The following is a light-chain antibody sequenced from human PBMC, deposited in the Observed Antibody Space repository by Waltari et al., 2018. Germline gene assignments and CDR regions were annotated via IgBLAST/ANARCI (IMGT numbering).Light chain of an antibody. V-gene: IGKV1-5*03. J-gene: IGKJ5*01. CDR2: KTS. CDR3: QQYYSDSIT. Sequence: DIQMTQSPSTLSASVGDRVTITCRASQSIDRWLAWHQQKPGKAPKALIYKTSSLESGVPSRFSGSGSGTEFTLTISSLQPGDFATYYCQQYYSDSITFGQGTRLEIK. CDR1: QSIDRW.